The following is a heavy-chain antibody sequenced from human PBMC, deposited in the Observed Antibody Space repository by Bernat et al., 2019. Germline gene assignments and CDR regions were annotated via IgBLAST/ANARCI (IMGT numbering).Heavy chain of an antibody. V-gene: IGHV3-7*04. Sequence: EVQLVESGGGLVQPGGSLRLSCAASGLTFSSYWMSWVRQAPGKGLEWVANIKQDGSGKYYVDSVKGRFTSSRDHAKNSLYLQMSRLRAQETAVYYCAMDAKQWVARFLGAFDVRGRG. CDR2: IKQDGSGK. D-gene: IGHD6-19*01. CDR1: GLTFSSYW. CDR3: AMDAKQWVARFLGAFDV. J-gene: IGHJ3*01.